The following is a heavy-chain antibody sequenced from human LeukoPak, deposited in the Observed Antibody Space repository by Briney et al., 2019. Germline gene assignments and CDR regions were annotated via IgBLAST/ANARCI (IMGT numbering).Heavy chain of an antibody. V-gene: IGHV4-34*01. CDR1: GFSFSGYY. Sequence: PSETLCLTCAVYGFSFSGYYWSWVRQPPGKGLEWVGEINHSGSTNYNPSLKSRVTISVDKSKNQFSLKLSSVTAADTAVYYCARAPRRVVVPDVNKWFDPWGQGTRVTVSS. D-gene: IGHD2-2*01. J-gene: IGHJ5*02. CDR3: ARAPRRVVVPDVNKWFDP. CDR2: INHSGST.